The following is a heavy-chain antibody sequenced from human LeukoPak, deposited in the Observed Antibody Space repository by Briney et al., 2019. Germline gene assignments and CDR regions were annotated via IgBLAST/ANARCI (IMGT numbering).Heavy chain of an antibody. CDR3: AKDLSYTSGASDH. CDR2: ITDDGYNT. Sequence: AGGSLRLSCAASGFTFSAFGMTWVRQAPGKGLEWVSTITDDGYNTYSADSVKGRITFSRDNSKNTLSLQLRSLRAEDTAVYYCAKDLSYTSGASDHWGQGTLVTVSS. D-gene: IGHD6-19*01. CDR1: GFTFSAFG. V-gene: IGHV3-23*01. J-gene: IGHJ4*02.